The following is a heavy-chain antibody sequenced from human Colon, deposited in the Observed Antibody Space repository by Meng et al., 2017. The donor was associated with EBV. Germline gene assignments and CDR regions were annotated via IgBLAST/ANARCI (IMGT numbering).Heavy chain of an antibody. V-gene: IGHV6-1*01. CDR2: TYYRSKWHN. D-gene: IGHD1/OR15-1a*01. J-gene: IGHJ4*02. Sequence: QGHLQQPGPGLVKPPHTLPLTCAISGDSVSSTGAAWNWIMQSPSRGLEWLGRTYYRSKWHNDYAVSVKGLIAINPDTSKNQFFLQLNAVTPEDTAVYYCARDYGTSRPFEYWGQGILVTVSS. CDR1: GDSVSSTGAA. CDR3: ARDYGTSRPFEY.